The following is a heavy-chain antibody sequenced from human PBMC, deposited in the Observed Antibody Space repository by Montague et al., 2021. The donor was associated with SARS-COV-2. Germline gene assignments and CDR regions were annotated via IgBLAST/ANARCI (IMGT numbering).Heavy chain of an antibody. D-gene: IGHD6-19*01. J-gene: IGHJ4*02. V-gene: IGHV4-4*02. CDR3: ASRSIAVAYYFDN. CDR1: GASISSTNW. Sequence: SETLSLTCAVSGASISSTNWWTWVRQPPGKGLEWIGEMYHTGTTNYNPCLMSRVTISLDESKNQFSLKMTSVTAADTAVYYCASRSIAVAYYFDNWGQGTLVPASS. CDR2: MYHTGTT.